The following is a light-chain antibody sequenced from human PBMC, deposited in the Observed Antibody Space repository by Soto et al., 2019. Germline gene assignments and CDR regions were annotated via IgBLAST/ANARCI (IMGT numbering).Light chain of an antibody. J-gene: IGKJ1*01. CDR1: QSVTSSY. V-gene: IGKV3-20*01. Sequence: EMVLAQYSGTLSLSPGESSTLSCMGSQSVTSSYLAWYQQRPGQAPRLLIYGASTRATGIPARFSGSGSGTEFTLTISSLQSEDFAVYYCQQYSIWPRTFGQGSKVDNK. CDR3: QQYSIWPRT. CDR2: GAS.